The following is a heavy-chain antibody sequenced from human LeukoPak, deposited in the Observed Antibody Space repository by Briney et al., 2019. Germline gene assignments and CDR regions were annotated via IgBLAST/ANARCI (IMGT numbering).Heavy chain of an antibody. CDR3: AGAGAVRSFDP. CDR1: GSSITTYTH. Sequence: SETLSLTCTVSGSSITTYTHWGWIRQSPGKGLEWIASIHHTGNTYYNPSLESRVTISIDTSKNQFSLKLSSVTAADTAVYYCAGAGAVRSFDPWGQGTLVTVSS. J-gene: IGHJ5*02. D-gene: IGHD3-10*01. CDR2: IHHTGNT. V-gene: IGHV4-38-2*02.